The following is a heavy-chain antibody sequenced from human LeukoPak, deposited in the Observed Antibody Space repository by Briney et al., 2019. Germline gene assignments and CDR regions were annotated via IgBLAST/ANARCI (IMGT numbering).Heavy chain of an antibody. D-gene: IGHD1-26*01. CDR1: GFTFTSSA. J-gene: IGHJ3*02. CDR3: AARSGGSYRDAFDI. V-gene: IGHV1-58*02. Sequence: ASVKVSCKASGFTFTSSAMQWVRQARGQRLEWIGWIVVGSGNTNYAQKFQERVAITRDMSTSTAYMELSSLRSEDTAVYYCAARSGGSYRDAFDIWGQGTMVTVSS. CDR2: IVVGSGNT.